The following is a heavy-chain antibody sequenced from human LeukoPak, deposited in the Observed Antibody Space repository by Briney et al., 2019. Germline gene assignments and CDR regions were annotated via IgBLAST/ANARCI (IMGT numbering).Heavy chain of an antibody. CDR1: GGSISSSSYY. V-gene: IGHV4-39*07. CDR3: ASPSRWNDVSGMRSYMEV. Sequence: SETLSLTCNVSGGSISSSSYYWGWIRQPPGKGLEWIGNIYYRGSTYYNPSLESRVTISVDTSKNQFSLKLSSVTAADTAVYSSASPSRWNDVSGMRSYMEVWAKGNTVPVSS. D-gene: IGHD1-1*01. J-gene: IGHJ6*04. CDR2: IYYRGST.